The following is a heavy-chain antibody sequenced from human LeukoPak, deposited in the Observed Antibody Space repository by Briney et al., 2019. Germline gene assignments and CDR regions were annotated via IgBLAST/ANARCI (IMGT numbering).Heavy chain of an antibody. CDR1: GGSFSGYY. D-gene: IGHD3-10*01. V-gene: IGHV4-34*01. CDR3: ARQPKSCARGVFITGKACWFDP. Sequence: KPSETLSLTCAVYGGSFSGYYWSWIRQPPGKGLEWIGEINHSGSTNYNPSLKSRVSISIDTSNNQFSLRLTSVTAANTAVYYCARQPKSCARGVFITGKACWFDPWGQGTLVTVSS. J-gene: IGHJ5*02. CDR2: INHSGST.